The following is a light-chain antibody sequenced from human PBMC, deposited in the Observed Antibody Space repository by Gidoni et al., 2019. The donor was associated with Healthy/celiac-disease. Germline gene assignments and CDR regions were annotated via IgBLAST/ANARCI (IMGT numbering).Light chain of an antibody. Sequence: DIQMTPSPSTLSASVGDRVTITCRASQTISSWLAWYQQKPGKAPKLLIYDASSLESGVPSRFSGSGSGTEFTLTISSLQPDDFATYYCQQYNSYSSTFXXXTKVEIK. CDR3: QQYNSYSST. CDR1: QTISSW. J-gene: IGKJ1*01. CDR2: DAS. V-gene: IGKV1-5*01.